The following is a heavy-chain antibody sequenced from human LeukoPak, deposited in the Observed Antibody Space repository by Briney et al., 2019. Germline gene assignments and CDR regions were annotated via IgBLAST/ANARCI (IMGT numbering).Heavy chain of an antibody. V-gene: IGHV2-5*08. D-gene: IGHD5-12*01. CDR3: AHLRYSGYDYLSGYIPSQNIPDY. Sequence: ESGPALVKPTQTLTLTCTFSGFSLTTSGMCVSWISQPPGKALEWLALTYWNDDKRYSPSLKSRLTITKDTSKNQVVLTMTNMDPVDTATYYCAHLRYSGYDYLSGYIPSQNIPDYWGQGTLVTVSS. CDR2: TYWNDDK. CDR1: GFSLTTSGMC. J-gene: IGHJ4*02.